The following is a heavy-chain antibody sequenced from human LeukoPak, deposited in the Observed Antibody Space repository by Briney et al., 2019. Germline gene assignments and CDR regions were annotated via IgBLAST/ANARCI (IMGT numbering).Heavy chain of an antibody. CDR2: ISSSSSYI. V-gene: IGHV3-21*01. CDR3: ARDGNYYDSSGYLKFDP. D-gene: IGHD3-22*01. Sequence: GGSLRLSCAASGFTFSSYSMNWVRQAPGKGLEWVSSISSSSSYIYYADSVKGRFTTSRDNAKNSLYLQMNSLRAEDTAVYYCARDGNYYDSSGYLKFDPWAQGTLVTVSS. J-gene: IGHJ5*02. CDR1: GFTFSSYS.